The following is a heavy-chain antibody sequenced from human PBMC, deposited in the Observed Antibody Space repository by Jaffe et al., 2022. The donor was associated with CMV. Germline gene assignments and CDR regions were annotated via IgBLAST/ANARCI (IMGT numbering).Heavy chain of an antibody. D-gene: IGHD6-19*01. CDR1: GGTFNIYA. Sequence: QVQLVQSGAEVKKPGSSVRVSCTASGGTFNIYAISWVRQAPGQGLEWMGGIIPIFGTANYAQKFQGRVTITADESTSTAYMEVSSLRSEDTAAYYCARDMRGYRSGWSWLYPYGMDVWGQGTTVTVSS. V-gene: IGHV1-69*01. CDR3: ARDMRGYRSGWSWLYPYGMDV. CDR2: IIPIFGTA. J-gene: IGHJ6*02.